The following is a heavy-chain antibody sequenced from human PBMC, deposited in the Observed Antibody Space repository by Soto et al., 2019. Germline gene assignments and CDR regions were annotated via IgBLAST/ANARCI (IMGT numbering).Heavy chain of an antibody. CDR1: GYIFKNYG. D-gene: IGHD4-17*01. Sequence: QVQLVQSEAEVQKPGASVKVSCKTSGYIFKNYGISWVRQAPGQGLEWLGWIYPKEDRANIAQNFQGRVTLTTDTPTSTAYIELRSLRFDDSAVYFCARDIDYDIDYWGREPWSPSRQ. V-gene: IGHV1-18*01. J-gene: IGHJ4*02. CDR2: IYPKEDRA. CDR3: ARDIDYDIDY.